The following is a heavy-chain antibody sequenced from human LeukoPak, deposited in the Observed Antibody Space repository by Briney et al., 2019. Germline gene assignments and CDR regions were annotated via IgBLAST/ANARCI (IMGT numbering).Heavy chain of an antibody. V-gene: IGHV1-46*01. J-gene: IGHJ3*02. CDR2: IDPSGGST. Sequence: VASVKVSCKASGYTFTSYGISWVRQAPGQGLEWMGIIDPSGGSTSYAQKFQGRVTMTRDMSTSTVYMELSSLRSEDTAVYYCARSYGSGSYYMSRKTPLDIWGQGTMVTVSS. CDR3: ARSYGSGSYYMSRKTPLDI. CDR1: GYTFTSYG. D-gene: IGHD3-10*01.